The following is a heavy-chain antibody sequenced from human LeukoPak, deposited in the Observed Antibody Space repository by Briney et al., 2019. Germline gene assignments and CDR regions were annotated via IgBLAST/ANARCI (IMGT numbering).Heavy chain of an antibody. V-gene: IGHV4-30-2*01. CDR3: ARAQPKGGWFDP. CDR2: IYHSGST. J-gene: IGHJ5*02. CDR1: GGSISGGGYS. D-gene: IGHD2-2*01. Sequence: SETLSLTCAVSGGSISGGGYSWSWIRQPPGKGLEWIGYIYHSGSTYYNPSLKSRVTISVDRSKNQFSLKLSSVTAADTAVYYCARAQPKGGWFDPWGQGTLVTVSS.